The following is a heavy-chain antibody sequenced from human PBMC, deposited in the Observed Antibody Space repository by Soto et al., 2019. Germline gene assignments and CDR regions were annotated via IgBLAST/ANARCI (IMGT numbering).Heavy chain of an antibody. V-gene: IGHV3-9*01. CDR2: ISWNSGSI. J-gene: IGHJ3*02. CDR1: GFTFDDYA. Sequence: EVQLVESGGGLVQPGRSLRLSCAASGFTFDDYAMHWVRQAPGKGLEWVSGISWNSGSIGYADSVKGRFTISRDNAKNGGYLQRKRLRAEDTALYYWAKWGECGDRKEAFGRWGQGTMVTVSS. CDR3: AKWGECGDRKEAFGR. D-gene: IGHD3-16*01.